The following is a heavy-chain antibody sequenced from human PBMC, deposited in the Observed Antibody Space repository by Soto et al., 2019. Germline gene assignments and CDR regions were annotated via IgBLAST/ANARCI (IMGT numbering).Heavy chain of an antibody. V-gene: IGHV4-59*01. CDR1: GGSISRYY. Sequence: SETLSLTCTVSGGSISRYYWSWIRQPPGKGLEWIGYMYNTGSTNYNPSLKSRVTISVDTSKNQFSLKLSSVTAADTAVYYCARVRWTVAGPGHFDYWGQGTLVTVSS. CDR3: ARVRWTVAGPGHFDY. J-gene: IGHJ4*02. D-gene: IGHD6-19*01. CDR2: MYNTGST.